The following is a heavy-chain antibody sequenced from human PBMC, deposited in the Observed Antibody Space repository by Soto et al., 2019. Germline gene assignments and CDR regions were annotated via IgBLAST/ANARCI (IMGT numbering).Heavy chain of an antibody. J-gene: IGHJ4*02. D-gene: IGHD6-19*01. V-gene: IGHV5-10-1*01. Sequence: EVQLVPSGAEVKKAGESLRISCKGSGYSFSSYWISWVRQMPGKGLEWMGRIDPSDSYTNYSPSFQGHVTISADKSIRTAYLQWSSLKASDTAMYYCVLSSGWYGSFDYWGQGTLVTVSS. CDR3: VLSSGWYGSFDY. CDR2: IDPSDSYT. CDR1: GYSFSSYW.